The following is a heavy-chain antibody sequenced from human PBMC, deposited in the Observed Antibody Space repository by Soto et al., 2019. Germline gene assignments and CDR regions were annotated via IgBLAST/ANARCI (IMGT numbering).Heavy chain of an antibody. CDR1: GFTFSSYG. CDR3: AKDLSHCTRDSCYSFDF. D-gene: IGHD2-8*02. V-gene: IGHV3-30*18. Sequence: QVQLVESGGGVVQPGRSLRLSCAASGFTFSSYGLHWVRQPPGKGLEWVAVISYDETKKYYADSVKGRFTISRDNSKNTLYLQMSNLRVEDTAVYYCAKDLSHCTRDSCYSFDFWGQGALVTVSS. J-gene: IGHJ5*01. CDR2: ISYDETKK.